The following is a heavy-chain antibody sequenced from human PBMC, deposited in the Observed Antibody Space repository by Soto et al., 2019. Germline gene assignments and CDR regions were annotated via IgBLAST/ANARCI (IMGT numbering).Heavy chain of an antibody. CDR2: FDPEDGET. CDR3: ATAVPVAIIAARRWFDP. D-gene: IGHD6-6*01. J-gene: IGHJ5*02. CDR1: GYTLTELS. Sequence: ASVKVSCKVSGYTLTELSMHWVRQAPGKGLEWMGGFDPEDGETIYAQKFQGRVTMTEDTSTDTAYMELSSLRSEDTAVYYCATAVPVAIIAARRWFDPWGQGTLVTVSS. V-gene: IGHV1-24*01.